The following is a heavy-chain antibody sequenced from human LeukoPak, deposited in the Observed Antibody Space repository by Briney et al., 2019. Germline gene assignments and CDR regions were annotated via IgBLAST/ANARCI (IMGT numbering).Heavy chain of an antibody. J-gene: IGHJ4*02. CDR2: INPSSGGT. CDR3: TRDWSKEASGSKNSFDY. CDR1: EYTFTDYY. Sequence: ASVKVSCKGSEYTFTDYYMHWVRQAPGQGLEWMGWINPSSGGTKYAQRFQGRVTMTRDTSISTAYLELNRLTSDDTAVYYCTRDWSKEASGSKNSFDYWGQGTLVTVSS. D-gene: IGHD3-10*01. V-gene: IGHV1-2*02.